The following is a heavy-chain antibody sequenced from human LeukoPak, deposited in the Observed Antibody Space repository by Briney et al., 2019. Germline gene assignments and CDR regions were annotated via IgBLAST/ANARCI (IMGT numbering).Heavy chain of an antibody. D-gene: IGHD5-24*01. V-gene: IGHV4-39*07. J-gene: IGHJ4*02. CDR3: ASRRWLQSFDY. CDR2: IYYSGST. CDR1: GFTFSSYS. Sequence: GSLRLSCAASGFTFSSYSMNWVRQAPGKGLEWIGSIYYSGSTYYNPSLKSRVTISVDTSKNQFSLKLSSVTAADTAVYYCASRRWLQSFDYWGQGTLVTVSS.